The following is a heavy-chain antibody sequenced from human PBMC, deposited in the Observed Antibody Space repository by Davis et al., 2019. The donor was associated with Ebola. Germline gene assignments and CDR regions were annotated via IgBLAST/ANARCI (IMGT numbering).Heavy chain of an antibody. CDR3: AREHDYGGDSGAFDL. Sequence: GGSLRLSCAASGFTLSSYAMNWVRRAPGKGLEWVSVISVSGGSTYYTDSVKGRFTISRVNARDTLSLQMNGLRPDDTAIYYCAREHDYGGDSGAFDLWGHGALVTVSS. CDR2: ISVSGGST. CDR1: GFTLSSYA. J-gene: IGHJ3*01. V-gene: IGHV3-23*01. D-gene: IGHD4-23*01.